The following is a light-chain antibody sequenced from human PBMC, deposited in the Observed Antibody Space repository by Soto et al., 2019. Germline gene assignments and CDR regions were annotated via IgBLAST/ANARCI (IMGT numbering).Light chain of an antibody. CDR1: QSFSSY. CDR3: QQRSNWPPPYT. V-gene: IGKV3-11*01. J-gene: IGKJ3*01. Sequence: EIVLTQSPATLSLSPGERATLSCRASQSFSSYLAWYQQKPGQAPRLLIYDASNRATGIPARFSGSGSGTDFTLTISSLEPEDFAVYYCQQRSNWPPPYTFGPGTKVDIK. CDR2: DAS.